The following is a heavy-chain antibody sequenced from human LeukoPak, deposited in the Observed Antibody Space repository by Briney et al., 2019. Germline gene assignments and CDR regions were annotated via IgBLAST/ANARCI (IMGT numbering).Heavy chain of an antibody. CDR1: GGSISSGDYY. CDR3: ARGPTAAGFDY. D-gene: IGHD6-13*01. V-gene: IGHV4-30-4*01. CDR2: IYYSGST. Sequence: SETLSLTCTVSGGSISSGDYYWSRIRQPPGKGLEWIGYIYYSGSTYYNPSLKSRVTISVDTSKNQFSLKLSSVTAADTAVYYCARGPTAAGFDYWGQGTLVTVSS. J-gene: IGHJ4*02.